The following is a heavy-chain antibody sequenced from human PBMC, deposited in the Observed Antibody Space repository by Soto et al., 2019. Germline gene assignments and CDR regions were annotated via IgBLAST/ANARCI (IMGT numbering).Heavy chain of an antibody. V-gene: IGHV3-72*01. CDR3: VRVQFSRPPDAVDI. CDR2: SRNKANSYNT. Sequence: EVQLVESGGGLVQPGGSLRLSCAASGFTFSDHYMDWVRQAAGKGLEWVGRSRNKANSYNTEYAASVKGRFTISRDESKNSLYLQMNSLKTEDTAVYYCVRVQFSRPPDAVDIWGQGTMVTVSS. CDR1: GFTFSDHY. J-gene: IGHJ3*02.